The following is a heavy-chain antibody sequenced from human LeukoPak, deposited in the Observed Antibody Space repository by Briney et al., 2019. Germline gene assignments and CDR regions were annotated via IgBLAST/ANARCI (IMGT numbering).Heavy chain of an antibody. CDR3: ARGRYCSADICSGGDAFDI. CDR1: GGSISSYY. V-gene: IGHV4-4*09. J-gene: IGHJ3*02. CDR2: IYTSGST. Sequence: SETLSLTCTVSGGSISSYYWSWIRQPPGKGLEWIGYIYTSGSTNYNPPLKSRVTISVDTSKNQFSLKLSSVTAADTAVYYCARGRYCSADICSGGDAFDIWGQGTMVSVSS. D-gene: IGHD2-15*01.